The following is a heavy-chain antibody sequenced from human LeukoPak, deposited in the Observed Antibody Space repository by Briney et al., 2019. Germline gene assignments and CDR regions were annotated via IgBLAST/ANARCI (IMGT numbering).Heavy chain of an antibody. CDR1: GGTFFRYG. D-gene: IGHD3-22*01. V-gene: IGHV1-69*04. Sequence: SVKVSCKASGGTFFRYGIGWVRQAPGQGLEWMGTIIPILNTANYAQKFQGRVTITADKSTSTAYMELSSLTSEDAAVYYCAREGYYDTSGYVSLPFLYYWGQGTLVTVSS. J-gene: IGHJ4*02. CDR3: AREGYYDTSGYVSLPFLYY. CDR2: IIPILNTA.